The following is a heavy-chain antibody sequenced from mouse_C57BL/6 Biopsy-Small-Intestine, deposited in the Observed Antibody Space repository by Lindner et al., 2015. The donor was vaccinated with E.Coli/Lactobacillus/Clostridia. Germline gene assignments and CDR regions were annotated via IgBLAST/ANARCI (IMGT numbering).Heavy chain of an antibody. CDR1: GYRFTDYN. Sequence: VQLQESGPELVKPGASVKISCKASGYRFTDYNLDWVKQSHGKSPEWIGYIYPNNGGTGYNQKFKNKATLTVDKSSSTAYMELHSLTSEDSAVYYCARWGNYDGLFYWGQGTTLTVSS. V-gene: IGHV1-34*02. D-gene: IGHD2-3*01. CDR2: IYPNNGGT. CDR3: ARWGNYDGLFY. J-gene: IGHJ2*01.